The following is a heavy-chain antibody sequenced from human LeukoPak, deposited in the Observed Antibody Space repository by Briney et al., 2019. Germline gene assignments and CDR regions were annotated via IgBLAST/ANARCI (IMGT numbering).Heavy chain of an antibody. D-gene: IGHD3-9*01. J-gene: IGHJ4*02. CDR3: AKGLRGGLRYFDWLLFLDY. CDR2: ISGSGGST. V-gene: IGHV3-23*01. CDR1: GFTFSSYA. Sequence: GGSLRLSCAASGFTFSSYAMSWVRQAPGKGLEWVSAISGSGGSTYYADSVKGRFTISRGNSKNTLYLQMNSLRAEDTAVYYCAKGLRGGLRYFDWLLFLDYWGQGTLVTVSS.